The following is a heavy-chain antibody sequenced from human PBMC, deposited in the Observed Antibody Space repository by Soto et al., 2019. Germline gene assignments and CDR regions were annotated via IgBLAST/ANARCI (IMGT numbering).Heavy chain of an antibody. V-gene: IGHV3-33*01. CDR2: VGYDGSDK. D-gene: IGHD2-15*01. J-gene: IGHJ4*02. CDR3: ARYCSGGRCSEGGLDF. Sequence: QVQLVESGGGVVQPGRSLRLSCAASGFAFSSFGMHWVRQAPGKGLEWVALVGYDGSDKYYGDSVKGRFTISRDYSEITVYLQMDSLRVEDTAIYFCARYCSGGRCSEGGLDFWGQGTLVTVSS. CDR1: GFAFSSFG.